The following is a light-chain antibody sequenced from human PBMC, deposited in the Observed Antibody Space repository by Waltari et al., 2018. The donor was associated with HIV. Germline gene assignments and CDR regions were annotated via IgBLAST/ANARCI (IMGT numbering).Light chain of an antibody. Sequence: QSVLTQPPSTSATPGQTLAISCSGSSSNIGSNYVYWYHHLPGTAPKLLIYRNKQRPSGVPDRFSGSKSGTSASLAISGLRSEDEADYYCATWDDSLIWVFGGGTRLTVL. J-gene: IGLJ3*02. CDR3: ATWDDSLIWV. V-gene: IGLV1-47*01. CDR2: RNK. CDR1: SSNIGSNY.